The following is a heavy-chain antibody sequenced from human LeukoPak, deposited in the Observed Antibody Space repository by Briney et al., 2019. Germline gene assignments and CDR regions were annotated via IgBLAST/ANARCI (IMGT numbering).Heavy chain of an antibody. V-gene: IGHV4-30-4*01. CDR2: IYYSGST. J-gene: IGHJ4*02. CDR3: ARAKILWFGELANFDY. Sequence: SQTLSLTCTVSGGSISSGDYYWSWIRQPPGKGLEWIGYIYYSGSTYYNPSLKGRVTISVDTSKNQFSLKLSSVTAADTAVYYCARAKILWFGELANFDYWGQGTLVTVST. CDR1: GGSISSGDYY. D-gene: IGHD3-10*01.